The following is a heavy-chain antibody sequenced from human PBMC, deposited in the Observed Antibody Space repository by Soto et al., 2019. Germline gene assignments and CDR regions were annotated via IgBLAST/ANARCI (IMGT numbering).Heavy chain of an antibody. CDR1: GFTFDDYA. J-gene: IGHJ3*02. Sequence: EVQLVESGGGLVQPGRSLRLSCAASGFTFDDYAMHWVRQAPGKGLEWVSGISWNSGSIGYADSVKGRFTISRDNAKNSLYLPMNSLRPEYTALYYGAKDIHYDFWSGEKKNAFDILGQGTMVTVSS. V-gene: IGHV3-9*01. CDR2: ISWNSGSI. D-gene: IGHD3-3*01. CDR3: AKDIHYDFWSGEKKNAFDI.